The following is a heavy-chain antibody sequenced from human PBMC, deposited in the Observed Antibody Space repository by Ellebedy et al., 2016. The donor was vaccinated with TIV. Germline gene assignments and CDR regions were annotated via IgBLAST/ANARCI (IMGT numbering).Heavy chain of an antibody. V-gene: IGHV3-21*01. J-gene: IGHJ4*02. CDR3: ARDWQTSGSGSYHIDS. CDR1: GFIFSHYS. Sequence: GESLKISCAASGFIFSHYSMNWVRPAPGKGLEWVSYISRSSSNTYYGDEAKSRFTIARDDAKNSLYLQMNNLRAEDTAVYYCARDWQTSGSGSYHIDSWGQGTLVTVSS. D-gene: IGHD3-10*01. CDR2: ISRSSSNT.